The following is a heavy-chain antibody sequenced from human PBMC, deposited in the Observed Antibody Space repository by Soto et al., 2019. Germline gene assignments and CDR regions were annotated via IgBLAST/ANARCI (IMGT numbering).Heavy chain of an antibody. D-gene: IGHD5-18*01. CDR1: GFTFSSYG. V-gene: IGHV3-30*18. J-gene: IGHJ6*02. CDR3: AKDMWIQLWALEYYGMDV. Sequence: QVQLVESGGGVVQPGRSLRLSCAASGFTFSSYGMRWVRQAPGKGLEWVAVISYDGSNKYYADSVKGRFTISRDNSKNTLYLQMNSLRAEDTAVYYCAKDMWIQLWALEYYGMDVWGQGTTVTVSS. CDR2: ISYDGSNK.